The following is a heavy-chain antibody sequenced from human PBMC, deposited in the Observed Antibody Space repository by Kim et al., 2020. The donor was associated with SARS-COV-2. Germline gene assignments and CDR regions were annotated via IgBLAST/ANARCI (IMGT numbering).Heavy chain of an antibody. J-gene: IGHJ4*02. Sequence: SVKVSCKASGGTFSSYAISWVRQAPGQGLEWMGRIIPIFGIANYAQKFQGRVTITADKSTSTAYMELSSLRSEDTAVYYCARGFGGSSSSEEDYWGQGTLVTVSS. CDR2: IIPIFGIA. CDR3: ARGFGGSSSSEEDY. D-gene: IGHD6-6*01. V-gene: IGHV1-69*04. CDR1: GGTFSSYA.